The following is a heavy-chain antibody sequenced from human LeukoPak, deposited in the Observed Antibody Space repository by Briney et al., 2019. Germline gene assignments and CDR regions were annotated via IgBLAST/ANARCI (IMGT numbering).Heavy chain of an antibody. CDR3: ARDQSPTYYYDSSGGSGAFDI. Sequence: SETLSLTCAVYGGSFSGYYWSWIRQHPGKGLEWIGYIYYSGSTYYNPSLKSRVTISVDTSKNQFSLKLSSVTAADTAVYYCARDQSPTYYYDSSGGSGAFDIWGQGTMVTVSS. J-gene: IGHJ3*02. CDR2: IYYSGST. D-gene: IGHD3-22*01. CDR1: GGSFSGYY. V-gene: IGHV4-31*11.